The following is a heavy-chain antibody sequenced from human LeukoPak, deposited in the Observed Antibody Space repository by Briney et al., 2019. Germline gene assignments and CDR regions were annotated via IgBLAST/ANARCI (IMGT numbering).Heavy chain of an antibody. CDR2: INPSGHDT. Sequence: ASVKVSCKASGYTFTNYYIQWLRQAPGQGLEWMALINPSGHDTRYAKKFLGSVTVTRDTSTNTVYMEVRSLRSEDTAVYYCARECMAAAGFSYYYYYGMDVWGQGTTVTVSS. V-gene: IGHV1-46*01. J-gene: IGHJ6*02. D-gene: IGHD6-13*01. CDR1: GYTFTNYY. CDR3: ARECMAAAGFSYYYYYGMDV.